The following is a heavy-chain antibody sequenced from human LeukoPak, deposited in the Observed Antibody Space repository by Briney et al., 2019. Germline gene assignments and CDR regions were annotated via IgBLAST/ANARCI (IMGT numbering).Heavy chain of an antibody. Sequence: SETLSLTCTVSGGSVSSGSYYWSWIRQPPGKGLEWIGYIYYSGSTNYNPSLKSRVTISVDTSKNQFSLKLSSVTAADTAVYYCARGGAGPAAMEVGFDYWGQGTLVTVSS. D-gene: IGHD2-2*01. CDR3: ARGGAGPAAMEVGFDY. J-gene: IGHJ4*02. CDR2: IYYSGST. CDR1: GGSVSSGSYY. V-gene: IGHV4-61*01.